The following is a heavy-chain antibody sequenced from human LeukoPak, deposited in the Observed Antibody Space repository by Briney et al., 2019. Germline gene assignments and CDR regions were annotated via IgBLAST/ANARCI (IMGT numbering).Heavy chain of an antibody. D-gene: IGHD4-17*01. V-gene: IGHV4-59*08. CDR3: ARHLNYGRNWFDP. Sequence: SETLSLTCTVSGGSISSYYWSWIRQPPGKGLEWIGYIYYSGSTNYNPSPKSRVTISVDTSKNQFSLKLSSVTAADTAVYYCARHLNYGRNWFDPWGQGTLVTVSS. J-gene: IGHJ5*02. CDR1: GGSISSYY. CDR2: IYYSGST.